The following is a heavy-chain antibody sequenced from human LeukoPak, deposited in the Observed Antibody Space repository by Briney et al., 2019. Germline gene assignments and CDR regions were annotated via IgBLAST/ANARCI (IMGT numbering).Heavy chain of an antibody. J-gene: IGHJ4*02. V-gene: IGHV3-7*01. CDR2: IKLDGSEK. CDR3: ARVSQLSLFDY. Sequence: PGGSLRLSCAASGFTFNTYWMSWVRQAPGKGLEWVANIKLDGSEKNYVDSVRGRFTISRDNAKNSLYLQMNSLRAEDTAVYYCARVSQLSLFDYWGQGTPVTVSS. D-gene: IGHD5-18*01. CDR1: GFTFNTYW.